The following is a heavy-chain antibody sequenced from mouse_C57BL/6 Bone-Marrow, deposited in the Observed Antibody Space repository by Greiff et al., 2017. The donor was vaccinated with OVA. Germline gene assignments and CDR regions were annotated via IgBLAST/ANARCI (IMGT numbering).Heavy chain of an antibody. CDR1: GYTFTGYW. CDR2: ILPGSGST. Sequence: QVQLQQSGAELMKPGASVKLSCEATGYTFTGYWIEWVKQRPGHGLEWIGEILPGSGSTNYNEKFKGKATFTADTSSNTAYMQLSSLTTEDSAIYYCARSPAQERIFLWFAYWGQGTLVTVSA. V-gene: IGHV1-9*01. D-gene: IGHD3-2*02. J-gene: IGHJ3*01. CDR3: ARSPAQERIFLWFAY.